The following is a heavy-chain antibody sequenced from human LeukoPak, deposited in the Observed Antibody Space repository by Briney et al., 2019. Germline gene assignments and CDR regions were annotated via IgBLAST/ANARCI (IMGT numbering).Heavy chain of an antibody. CDR3: ARDGRYSYGTGTFDY. D-gene: IGHD5-18*01. J-gene: IGHJ4*02. Sequence: GGSLRLSCAASGFTFSSYGMHWVRQAPGKGLEWVAVIWYDGSNKYYADFVKGRFTISRDNSKNTLYLQMNSLRAEDTAVYYCARDGRYSYGTGTFDYWGQGTLVTVSS. CDR2: IWYDGSNK. V-gene: IGHV3-33*01. CDR1: GFTFSSYG.